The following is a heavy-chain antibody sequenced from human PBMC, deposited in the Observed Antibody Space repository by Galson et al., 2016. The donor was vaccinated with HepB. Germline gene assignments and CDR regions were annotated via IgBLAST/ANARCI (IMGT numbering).Heavy chain of an antibody. Sequence: SLRLSCAASGFTFSGYAMSWVRQAPGKGLECVSSISGNGGTTYYADSVKGRFTISRDNSKNTLYLQMNSLRADDTAVYYCAKVRGVKRTSNWKEFSSGWDYYYYYGLDVWGQGTTVTVSS. CDR3: AKVRGVKRTSNWKEFSSGWDYYYYYGLDV. CDR1: GFTFSGYA. V-gene: IGHV3-23*01. J-gene: IGHJ6*02. D-gene: IGHD3-22*01. CDR2: ISGNGGTT.